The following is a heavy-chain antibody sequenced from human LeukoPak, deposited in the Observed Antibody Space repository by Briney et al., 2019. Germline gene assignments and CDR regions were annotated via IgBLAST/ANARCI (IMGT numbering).Heavy chain of an antibody. Sequence: SVKVSCQASGGTFSSYAISWVRQAPGQGLEWMGRIIPIFGTANYAQKFQGRVTITTDESTSTAYMELSSLRSEDTAVYYCARFKWDSSGYYSDYWGQGTLVTVSS. CDR1: GGTFSSYA. CDR3: ARFKWDSSGYYSDY. J-gene: IGHJ4*02. V-gene: IGHV1-69*05. CDR2: IIPIFGTA. D-gene: IGHD3-22*01.